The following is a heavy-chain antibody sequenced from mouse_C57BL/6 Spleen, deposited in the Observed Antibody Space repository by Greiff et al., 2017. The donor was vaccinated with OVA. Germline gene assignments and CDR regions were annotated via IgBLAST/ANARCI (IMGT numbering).Heavy chain of an antibody. CDR3: ARDPYYYGSPYAMDY. V-gene: IGHV5-16*01. J-gene: IGHJ4*01. CDR1: GFTFSDYY. D-gene: IGHD1-1*01. CDR2: INYDGSST. Sequence: EVKLVESEGGLVQPGSSMKLSCTASGFTFSDYYMAWVRQVPEKGLEWVANINYDGSSTYYLDSLKSRFIISRDNAKNILYLQMSSLKSEDTATYYCARDPYYYGSPYAMDYWGQGTSVTVSS.